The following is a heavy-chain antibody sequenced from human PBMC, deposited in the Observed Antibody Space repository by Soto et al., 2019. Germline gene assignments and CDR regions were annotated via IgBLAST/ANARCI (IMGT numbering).Heavy chain of an antibody. CDR1: GFTFSRHA. J-gene: IGHJ4*02. V-gene: IGHV3-23*01. CDR3: AKDPRAYSTNMGYYFDY. CDR2: LSAFDNT. D-gene: IGHD6-13*01. Sequence: EVQLLESGGGLVQPGGSLRLSCAASGFTFSRHAMSWVRQAPGKGLEWVSTLSAFDNTYYADSVKGRFIISGDISKNTLSLQMNSLRVDDTAVYYCAKDPRAYSTNMGYYFDYWGQGSLVTVSS.